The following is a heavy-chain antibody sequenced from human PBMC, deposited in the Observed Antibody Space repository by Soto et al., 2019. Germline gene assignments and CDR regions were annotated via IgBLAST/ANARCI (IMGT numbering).Heavy chain of an antibody. CDR3: ARTPVKIIVATPADY. J-gene: IGHJ4*02. CDR2: ISAYNGNT. D-gene: IGHD5-12*01. CDR1: GYTFTSYG. V-gene: IGHV1-18*01. Sequence: QVQLVQSGGEEKKPGASVKVSCKASGYTFTSYGISWVRQAPGQGLEWMGWISAYNGNTNYAQKLQGRVTMTTDTSTSTAYMELRSLRSDDTAVYYCARTPVKIIVATPADYWGQGTLVTVSS.